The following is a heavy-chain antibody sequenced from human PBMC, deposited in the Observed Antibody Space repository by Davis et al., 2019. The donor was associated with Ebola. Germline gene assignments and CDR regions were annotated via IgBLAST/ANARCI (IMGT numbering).Heavy chain of an antibody. CDR2: TSAYNGKT. CDR1: CYTFTSYG. Sequence: AASAQVSCKPFCYTFTSYGITWGRQAPGQGLEWRGWTSAYNGKTSYAQNFQDRVTMTTDTSTTTAYMELRSLTSDDTAVYYCARVSSWVGGGDSSVPWGQGTLVTVSS. V-gene: IGHV1-18*04. J-gene: IGHJ5*02. D-gene: IGHD3-10*01. CDR3: ARVSSWVGGGDSSVP.